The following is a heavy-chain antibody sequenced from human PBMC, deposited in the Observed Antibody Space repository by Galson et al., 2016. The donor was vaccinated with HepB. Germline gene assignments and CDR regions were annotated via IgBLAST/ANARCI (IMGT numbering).Heavy chain of an antibody. CDR2: IYAGDSET. V-gene: IGHV5-51*01. D-gene: IGHD1-1*01. CDR3: ARQRRNYGMDV. J-gene: IGHJ6*02. CDR1: GFRFATHW. Sequence: SGAEVKQPGESLKISCKTSGFRFATHWIAWVRQMPGKGLEWMGIIYAGDSETRYSPPFQGQVTISVDKSTAVAYLQWNSLKASDSARYYCARQRRNYGMDVWGQGTTVTVSS.